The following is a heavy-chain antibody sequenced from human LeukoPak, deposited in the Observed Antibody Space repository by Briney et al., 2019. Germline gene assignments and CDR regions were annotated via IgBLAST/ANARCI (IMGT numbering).Heavy chain of an antibody. D-gene: IGHD5-24*01. Sequence: SETLSLTCTVSGGSISSYYWSWIRQPPGKGRNWIGYIYYSGSTNYNPSLKSRVTISVDTSKNQFSLKLSSVTAADTAVYYCARVADEMATYYFDYWGQGTLVTVSS. CDR2: IYYSGST. CDR3: ARVADEMATYYFDY. CDR1: GGSISSYY. V-gene: IGHV4-59*01. J-gene: IGHJ4*02.